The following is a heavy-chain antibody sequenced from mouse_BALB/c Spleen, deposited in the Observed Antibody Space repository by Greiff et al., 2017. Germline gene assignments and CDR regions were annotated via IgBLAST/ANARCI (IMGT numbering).Heavy chain of an antibody. Sequence: VQLVESGPGLVAPSQSLSITCTVSGFSLTGYGVNWVRKPPGKGLEWLGMIWGDGSTDYNSALKSRLSISKDNSKSQVFLKMNSLQTDDTARYYCARVYGYDYYAMDYWGQGTSVTVSS. J-gene: IGHJ4*01. CDR3: ARVYGYDYYAMDY. CDR1: GFSLTGYG. CDR2: IWGDGST. D-gene: IGHD1-2*01. V-gene: IGHV2-6-7*01.